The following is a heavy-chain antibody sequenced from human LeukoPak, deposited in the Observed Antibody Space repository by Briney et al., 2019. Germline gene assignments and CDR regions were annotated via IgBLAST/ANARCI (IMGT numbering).Heavy chain of an antibody. Sequence: ASVKVSCKASGYTFTSYAMHWVRQAPGQRLEWMGWINAGNGNTKYSQKFQGRVTITRDTSASTAYMELSSLRSEDTAVYYCARDGSGYYYFDYWGQGTLVTVSS. V-gene: IGHV1-3*01. D-gene: IGHD5-12*01. CDR1: GYTFTSYA. CDR2: INAGNGNT. J-gene: IGHJ4*02. CDR3: ARDGSGYYYFDY.